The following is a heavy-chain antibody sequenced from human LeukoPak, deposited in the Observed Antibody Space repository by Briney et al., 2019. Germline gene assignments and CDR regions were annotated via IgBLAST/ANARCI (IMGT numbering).Heavy chain of an antibody. CDR3: ARQTNSWGSYYYYYYMDV. V-gene: IGHV4-4*07. D-gene: IGHD6-13*01. CDR1: GGSISSYY. Sequence: SETLSLTCTVSGGSISSYYWSWIRQPAGKGLEWIGRIYTGGSTNYNPSLKSRVTMSVDTSKNQFSLKLSSVTAAGTAVYYCARQTNSWGSYYYYYYMDVWGKGTTVTVSS. J-gene: IGHJ6*03. CDR2: IYTGGST.